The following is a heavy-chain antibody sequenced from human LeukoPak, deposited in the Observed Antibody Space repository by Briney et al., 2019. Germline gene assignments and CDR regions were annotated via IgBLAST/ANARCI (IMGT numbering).Heavy chain of an antibody. V-gene: IGHV3-15*01. D-gene: IGHD3-3*01. CDR3: TTDTIYDFWSGYRYFDY. J-gene: IGHJ4*02. CDR1: GFTFSNAW. CDR2: IKSKSDGGTT. Sequence: PGGSLRLSCAASGFTFSNAWMGWVRQAPGKGLEWVGRIKSKSDGGTTDYAAPVKGRFTISRDDSKNTLYLQMNSLNTEDTAVYYCTTDTIYDFWSGYRYFDYWGQGTLVTVSS.